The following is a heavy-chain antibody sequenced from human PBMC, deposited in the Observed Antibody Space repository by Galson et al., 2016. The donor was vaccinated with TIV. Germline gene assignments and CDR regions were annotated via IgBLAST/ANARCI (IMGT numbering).Heavy chain of an antibody. J-gene: IGHJ4*02. V-gene: IGHV4-39*07. Sequence: SETLSLTCTVSGGSVSSTSYYWGWIRQPTGKGLEWIGTIYYTGITFYNPSLESRVTISVDTSKNQFSLKLSSGTAADTAVYFCARTTGAGVAARVLFDYWGRGTLVTVSS. D-gene: IGHD6-6*01. CDR3: ARTTGAGVAARVLFDY. CDR2: IYYTGIT. CDR1: GGSVSSTSYY.